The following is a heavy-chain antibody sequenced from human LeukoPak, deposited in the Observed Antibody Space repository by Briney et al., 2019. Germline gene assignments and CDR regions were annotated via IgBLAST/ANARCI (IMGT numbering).Heavy chain of an antibody. D-gene: IGHD5-24*01. J-gene: IGHJ4*02. CDR3: ARRDGYNHVDY. CDR2: VYPDDSDT. V-gene: IGHV5-51*01. CDR1: GYTFTDYW. Sequence: GESLKISCKASGYTFTDYWIAWVRQMSGKGLELMGIVYPDDSDTRYSPSFQGQVTISADESINTAYLQWSGLKASDTAIYYCARRDGYNHVDYWGQGTLVTVSS.